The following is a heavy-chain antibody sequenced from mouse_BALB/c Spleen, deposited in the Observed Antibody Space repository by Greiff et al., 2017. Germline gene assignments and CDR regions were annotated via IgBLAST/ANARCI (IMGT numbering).Heavy chain of an antibody. J-gene: IGHJ4*01. Sequence: VQLHQSGADLAKPGASVKMSCKASGYTFTSYWMHWVKQRPGQGLEWIGYINPSTGYTEYNQKFKDKATLTADKSSSTAYMQLSSLTSEDSAVYYCARHRNYAMDYWGQGTSVTVSS. CDR1: GYTFTSYW. D-gene: IGHD2-14*01. CDR3: ARHRNYAMDY. V-gene: IGHV1-7*01. CDR2: INPSTGYT.